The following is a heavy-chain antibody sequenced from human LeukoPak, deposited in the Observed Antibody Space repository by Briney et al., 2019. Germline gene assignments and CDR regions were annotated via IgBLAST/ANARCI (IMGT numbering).Heavy chain of an antibody. J-gene: IGHJ3*02. Sequence: GGSLRLSCAASGFTFSSYWMSWVRQAPGKGLEWVAVIWYDGSNKYYADSVKGRFTISRDNSKNTLYLQMNSLRAEDTAVYYCAREMRGYCSSTSCYTDAFDIWGQGTMVTVSS. CDR2: IWYDGSNK. CDR1: GFTFSSYW. V-gene: IGHV3-33*08. D-gene: IGHD2-2*01. CDR3: AREMRGYCSSTSCYTDAFDI.